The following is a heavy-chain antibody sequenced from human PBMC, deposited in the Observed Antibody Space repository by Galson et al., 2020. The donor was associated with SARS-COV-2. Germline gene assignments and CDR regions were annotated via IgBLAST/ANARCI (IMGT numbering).Heavy chain of an antibody. D-gene: IGHD1-26*01. V-gene: IGHV2-5*02. CDR2: IYWDGEQ. CDR3: AHSRRGSGSYPFDF. Sequence: SGPTLVQPTKTLTLTCPLSGFPLRTSGVGVAWLRHPPGKALEWLALIYWDGEQRHRPSLKSRLTITKDNSKNQVVLIITNMDPVDTATYYCAHSRRGSGSYPFDFWGQGTLVTVSS. J-gene: IGHJ4*02. CDR1: GFPLRTSGVG.